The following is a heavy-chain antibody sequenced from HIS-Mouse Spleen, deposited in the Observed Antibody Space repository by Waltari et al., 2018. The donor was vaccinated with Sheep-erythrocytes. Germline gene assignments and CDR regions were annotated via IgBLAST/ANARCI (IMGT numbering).Heavy chain of an antibody. CDR2: INYSGST. V-gene: IGHV4-39*07. CDR3: ARDEGTYYDFWSGYPPSYYFDY. J-gene: IGHJ4*02. Sequence: QLQLQESGPGLVQPSETLSLTCTVSGGSISSSSYYWGWIRQHPGKGLEWIGIINYSGSTYYNPSLKSRVTISVDTSKNQFSLKLSSVTAADTAVYYCARDEGTYYDFWSGYPPSYYFDYWGQGTLVTVSS. D-gene: IGHD3-3*01. CDR1: GGSISSSSYY.